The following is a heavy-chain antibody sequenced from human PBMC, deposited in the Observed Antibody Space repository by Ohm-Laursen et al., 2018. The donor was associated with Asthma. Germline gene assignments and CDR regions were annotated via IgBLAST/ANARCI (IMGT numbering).Heavy chain of an antibody. Sequence: SETLSLTCIVSGGSVSSGSYYWSWIRQPPGKGLEWIGYIYYSGSTNYNPSLKSRVTISVDTSKNQFSLKLSSVTAADTAVYYCARDRPMLDAFDIWGQGTMVTVSS. CDR3: ARDRPMLDAFDI. CDR2: IYYSGST. V-gene: IGHV4-61*01. J-gene: IGHJ3*02. D-gene: IGHD2-8*01. CDR1: GGSVSSGSYY.